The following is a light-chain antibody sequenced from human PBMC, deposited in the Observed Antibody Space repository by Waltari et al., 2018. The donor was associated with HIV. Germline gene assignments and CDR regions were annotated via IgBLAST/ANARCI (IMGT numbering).Light chain of an antibody. CDR2: LGS. CDR1: QSLLHSNGYNY. CDR3: MQALQTPPS. J-gene: IGKJ2*01. Sequence: IGMPMLPLPLPVTPREPASISCRFSQSLLHSNGYNYFDWYLQKPGQSPQLLIYLGSNRASGVPDRFSGSGSGTDFTLKISRVEAEDVGVYYCMQALQTPPSFGQGTKLEIK. V-gene: IGKV2-28*01.